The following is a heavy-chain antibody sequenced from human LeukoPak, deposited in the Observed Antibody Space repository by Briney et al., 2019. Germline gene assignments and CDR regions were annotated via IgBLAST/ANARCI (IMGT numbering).Heavy chain of an antibody. D-gene: IGHD2-15*01. CDR2: IYYSGST. CDR1: GGSISISNYY. CDR3: ARQRRALLRDAFDI. J-gene: IGHJ3*02. V-gene: IGHV4-39*01. Sequence: SETLSLTCTVSGGSISISNYYWGWVRQPPGKGLEWIGSIYYSGSTYYSPSLNSRVTISVDTSKNQFSLNLSSVSAADTAVYYCARQRRALLRDAFDIWGQGTMVTVSS.